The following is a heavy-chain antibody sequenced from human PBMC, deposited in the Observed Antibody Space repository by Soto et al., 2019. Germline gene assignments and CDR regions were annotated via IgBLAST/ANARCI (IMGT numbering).Heavy chain of an antibody. D-gene: IGHD2-15*01. CDR2: FDPEDGET. Sequence: ASLKVSWKVSGYTLTELSMHWVRQAPGKGLEWMGGFDPEDGETIYAQKFQGRVTMTEDTSTDTAYMELSSLRSEDTAVYYCATARKVRGYCSGGSCYPPYYFDYWGQGTLVTVSS. CDR1: GYTLTELS. J-gene: IGHJ4*02. V-gene: IGHV1-24*01. CDR3: ATARKVRGYCSGGSCYPPYYFDY.